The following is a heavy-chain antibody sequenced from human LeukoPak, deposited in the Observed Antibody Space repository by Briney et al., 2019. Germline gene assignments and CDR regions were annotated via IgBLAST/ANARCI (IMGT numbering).Heavy chain of an antibody. Sequence: SETLSLTCTVSGGSISSSSYYWGWIRQPPGKGLEWIGSIYYSGSTYYDPSLKSRVTLSVDTPKNQFSLKLSSMTAADTAVYYCANTVGTYYDSSTGYYNSYFEYWGQGTLVTVSS. D-gene: IGHD3-22*01. CDR2: IYYSGST. V-gene: IGHV4-39*01. CDR1: GGSISSSSYY. J-gene: IGHJ4*02. CDR3: ANTVGTYYDSSTGYYNSYFEY.